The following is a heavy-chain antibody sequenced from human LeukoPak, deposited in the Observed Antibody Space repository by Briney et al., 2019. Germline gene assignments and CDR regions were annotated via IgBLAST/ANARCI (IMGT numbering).Heavy chain of an antibody. D-gene: IGHD4-17*01. V-gene: IGHV4-59*02. J-gene: IGHJ4*02. CDR2: IYYRGST. CDR1: GGSDSSFY. Sequence: SETLSLTCSVSGGSDSSFYWSWIRQPPGKGLEWIGYIYYRGSTNYNPSLMSRVTISLDTSKNQFSLNLRSVTAADTAVYYCARATSTVLMNWGQGTLVTVSS. CDR3: ARATSTVLMN.